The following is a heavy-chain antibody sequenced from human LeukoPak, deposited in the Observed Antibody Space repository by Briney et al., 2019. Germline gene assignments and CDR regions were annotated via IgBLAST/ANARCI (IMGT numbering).Heavy chain of an antibody. V-gene: IGHV4-34*01. CDR3: ARVEAGYCTNGVCPGPFFDY. J-gene: IGHJ4*02. CDR1: GGSFSGYY. CDR2: IYYSGST. D-gene: IGHD2-8*01. Sequence: SETLSLTCAVYGGSFSGYYWGWIRQPPGKGLEWIGNIYYSGSTHYNPSLKSRVTISVDTPKNQFSLNLSSVTAADTAVYYCARVEAGYCTNGVCPGPFFDYWGQGTLVAVSS.